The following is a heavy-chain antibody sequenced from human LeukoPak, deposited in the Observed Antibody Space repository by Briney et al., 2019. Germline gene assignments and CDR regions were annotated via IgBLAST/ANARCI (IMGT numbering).Heavy chain of an antibody. J-gene: IGHJ6*02. CDR1: GFIFSSYE. Sequence: PGGSLRLSCAASGFIFSSYEMNWVRQSPGKGLEWVSYISSSGSTIYCADSVKGRFTISRDDAKNSLYLHMNSLRAEDTAVYYCARYQGGGWDVWGQGTTVTVSS. D-gene: IGHD6-25*01. V-gene: IGHV3-48*03. CDR2: ISSSGSTI. CDR3: ARYQGGGWDV.